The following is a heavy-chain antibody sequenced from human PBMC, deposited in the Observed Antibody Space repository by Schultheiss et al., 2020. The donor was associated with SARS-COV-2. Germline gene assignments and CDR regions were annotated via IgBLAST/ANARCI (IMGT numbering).Heavy chain of an antibody. Sequence: GGSLRLSCAASGFTFSSYDMHWVRQATGKGLEWVSAISGSGGSTYYADSVKGRFTISRDNSKNTLYLQMNSLRAEDTAVYYCARSRVRSSSWSRHFDYWGQGTLVTVSS. CDR3: ARSRVRSSSWSRHFDY. V-gene: IGHV3-23*01. D-gene: IGHD6-13*01. CDR2: ISGSGGST. CDR1: GFTFSSYD. J-gene: IGHJ4*02.